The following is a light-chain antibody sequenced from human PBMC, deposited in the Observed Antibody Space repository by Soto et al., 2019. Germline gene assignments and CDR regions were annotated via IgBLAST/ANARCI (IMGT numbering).Light chain of an antibody. CDR2: EGS. V-gene: IGLV2-23*01. J-gene: IGLJ3*02. CDR1: SSDIGSYNL. Sequence: QSVLTQPASVSGSPGQSITISFTGSSSDIGSYNLVSWYQQHPGKAPKLMIYEGSKRPSGVSNRFSVSKPGNTASLTISGLQAEDEADYYCCSHVGRSTLLFGGGTQLTVL. CDR3: CSHVGRSTLL.